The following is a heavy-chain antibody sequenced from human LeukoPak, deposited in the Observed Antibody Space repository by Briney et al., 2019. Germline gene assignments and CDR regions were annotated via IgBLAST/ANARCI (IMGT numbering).Heavy chain of an antibody. CDR1: GFTFSGSA. D-gene: IGHD6-13*01. CDR3: TSSIAAAGNYYYGMDV. J-gene: IGHJ6*02. Sequence: PGGSLKLSCEASGFTFSGSAMHWVRQASGKVLEWVGRIRSKANSYATAYAASVKGRFTISRDDSKSTAYLQMNSLKTEDTAVYNCTSSIAAAGNYYYGMDVWGQGSTVTVSS. CDR2: IRSKANSYAT. V-gene: IGHV3-73*01.